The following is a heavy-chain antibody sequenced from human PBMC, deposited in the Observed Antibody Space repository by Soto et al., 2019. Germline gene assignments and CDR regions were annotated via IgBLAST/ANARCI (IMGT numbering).Heavy chain of an antibody. CDR3: AKGSARGPYYDILTGHFDY. J-gene: IGHJ4*02. CDR2: ISGSGGST. V-gene: IGHV3-23*01. Sequence: GGSLRLSCAASGFTFSSYAMSWVRQAPGKGLEWVSAISGSGGSTYYADSVKGRFTISRDNSKNMLYLQMNSLRAEDTAVYYCAKGSARGPYYDILTGHFDYWGQGTLVTVSS. CDR1: GFTFSSYA. D-gene: IGHD3-9*01.